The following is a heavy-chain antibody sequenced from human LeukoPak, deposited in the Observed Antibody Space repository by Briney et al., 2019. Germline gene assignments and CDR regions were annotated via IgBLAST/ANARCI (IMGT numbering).Heavy chain of an antibody. CDR3: AELGITMIGGV. Sequence: GGSLRLSCAASGFTFSSYGMHWVRQAPGKGLEWVAVISFDGSNKYYADSVKGRFTISRDNSKNTLYLQMNSLRAEDTAVYYCAELGITMIGGVWGKGTTVTISS. CDR1: GFTFSSYG. D-gene: IGHD3-10*02. CDR2: ISFDGSNK. V-gene: IGHV3-30*18. J-gene: IGHJ6*04.